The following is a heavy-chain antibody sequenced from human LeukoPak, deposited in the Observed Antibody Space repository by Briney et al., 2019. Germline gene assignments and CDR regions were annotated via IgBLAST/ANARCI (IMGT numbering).Heavy chain of an antibody. CDR2: ISSSSSYI. J-gene: IGHJ4*02. CDR1: GFTFSSYR. CDR3: ARDPFPLIVVVNVSDY. V-gene: IGHV3-21*01. Sequence: PGGSLRLSCAASGFTFSSYRLNWVRPAPGKGLEWVSSISSSSSYIYYADSVEGRFTISRDNAKNSLYLQMNSLRAEDTAVYYCARDPFPLIVVVNVSDYWGQGTLVTVSS. D-gene: IGHD3-22*01.